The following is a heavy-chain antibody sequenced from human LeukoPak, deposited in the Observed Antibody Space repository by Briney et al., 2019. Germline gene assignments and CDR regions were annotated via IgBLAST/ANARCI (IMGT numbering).Heavy chain of an antibody. CDR1: GGSISSGSYY. J-gene: IGHJ5*02. Sequence: SQTLSLTCTVSGGSISSGSYYWSWIRQPAGKGLEWIGRIYTSGSTNYNPSLKSRVTISVDTSKNQFSLKLSSVTAADTAVYYCARDNAALWGNWFDPWGQGTLVTGSS. D-gene: IGHD3-10*01. V-gene: IGHV4-61*02. CDR2: IYTSGST. CDR3: ARDNAALWGNWFDP.